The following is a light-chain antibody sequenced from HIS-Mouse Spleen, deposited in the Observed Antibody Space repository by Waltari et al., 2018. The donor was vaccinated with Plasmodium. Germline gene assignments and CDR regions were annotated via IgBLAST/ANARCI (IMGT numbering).Light chain of an antibody. Sequence: EIVMTQSPATLSVSPGERATLSCRASQSVSSNLAWYQQKPGQAPRLLISGASTRATGIPARFSGSGSGTEFTLTISSLQSADFAVYYCQQYNNWSFTFGPGTKVDIQ. CDR2: GAS. V-gene: IGKV3-15*01. CDR1: QSVSSN. CDR3: QQYNNWSFT. J-gene: IGKJ3*01.